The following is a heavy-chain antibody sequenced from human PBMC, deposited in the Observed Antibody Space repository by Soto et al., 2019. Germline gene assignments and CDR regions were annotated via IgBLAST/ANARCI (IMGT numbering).Heavy chain of an antibody. D-gene: IGHD1-26*01. CDR2: ISYDGSNK. J-gene: IGHJ4*02. CDR1: GFTFSSYG. V-gene: IGHV3-30*03. Sequence: GGSLRLSCAASGFTFSSYGMHWVRQAPGKGLEWVAVISYDGSNKYYADSVKGRFTISRDNSKNTLYLQMNSLRAEDTAVYYCATLGATSPTYYFDYWGQGTLVTVSS. CDR3: ATLGATSPTYYFDY.